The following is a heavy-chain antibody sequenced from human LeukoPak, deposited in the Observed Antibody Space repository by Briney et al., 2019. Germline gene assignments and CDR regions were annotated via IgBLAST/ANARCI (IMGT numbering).Heavy chain of an antibody. D-gene: IGHD1-1*01. CDR2: IYYSGST. V-gene: IGHV4-39*01. Sequence: SETLSLTCTVSGGSISSSTYYWGWIRQPPGKGLQWIGNIYYSGSTYYNPSLKSRVTISVDTSKNQFSLKLSSVTAADTAVYYCATLTTWMPDYWGQGTLVTVSS. CDR1: GGSISSSTYY. J-gene: IGHJ4*02. CDR3: ATLTTWMPDY.